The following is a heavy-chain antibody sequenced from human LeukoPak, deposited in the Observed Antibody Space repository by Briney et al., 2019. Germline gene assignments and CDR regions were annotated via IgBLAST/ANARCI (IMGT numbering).Heavy chain of an antibody. CDR3: AREIGSYRRRFLFDY. Sequence: PGGSLRLSCAASGFTFSSYGMHWVRQAPGKGLEWVAVIWYDGSNKYYADSVKGRFTISRDNSKNTLYLQMNSLRAEDTAVYYCAREIGSYRRRFLFDYWGQGTLVTVSS. CDR1: GFTFSSYG. D-gene: IGHD1-26*01. V-gene: IGHV3-33*01. CDR2: IWYDGSNK. J-gene: IGHJ4*02.